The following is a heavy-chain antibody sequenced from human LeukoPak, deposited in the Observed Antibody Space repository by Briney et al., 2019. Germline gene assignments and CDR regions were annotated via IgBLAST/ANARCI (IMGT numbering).Heavy chain of an antibody. J-gene: IGHJ4*02. CDR3: ARRLNKHSSTSYLIDC. V-gene: IGHV4-39*01. CDR1: GGSIRSSSYF. Sequence: SETLSLTCTVSGGSIRSSSYFLAWIRQPPGKGLEWIGSISYGGTTYYNASLESRLTISVDRSKNQLSLSLSSVIATDTAVYYCARRLNKHSSTSYLIDCWGQGTLVSVSS. D-gene: IGHD1/OR15-1a*01. CDR2: ISYGGTT.